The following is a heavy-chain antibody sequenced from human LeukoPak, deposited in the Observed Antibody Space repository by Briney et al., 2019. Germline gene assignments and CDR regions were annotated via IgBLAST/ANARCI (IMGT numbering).Heavy chain of an antibody. CDR3: ARLYRLLQGDWFDP. D-gene: IGHD2-21*02. Sequence: PSETLSLTCAVSGGSISSNTWWSWVRQPPGKGLEWIGEIYHSGSTNYNPSLQSRVTISVDKSKNQFSLKLNSMTAADTAVYYCARLYRLLQGDWFDPWGQGTLVTVSS. CDR2: IYHSGST. V-gene: IGHV4-4*02. CDR1: GGSISSNTW. J-gene: IGHJ5*02.